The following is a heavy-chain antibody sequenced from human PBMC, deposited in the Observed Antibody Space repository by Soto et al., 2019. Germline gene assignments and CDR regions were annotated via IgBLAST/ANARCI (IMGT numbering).Heavy chain of an antibody. D-gene: IGHD2-2*01. CDR2: IYWNDDK. Sequence: QITLKESGPTLVKPTQTLTLTCTFSGFSLTTSGVGVGWIRQPPGKALEWLALIYWNDDKRYSPSLKSRLTNTKDTSKNQVVLAMTNMDPVDTATYYCAHHTITPANNWFDPWGLGTLVTVSS. V-gene: IGHV2-5*01. CDR3: AHHTITPANNWFDP. CDR1: GFSLTTSGVG. J-gene: IGHJ5*02.